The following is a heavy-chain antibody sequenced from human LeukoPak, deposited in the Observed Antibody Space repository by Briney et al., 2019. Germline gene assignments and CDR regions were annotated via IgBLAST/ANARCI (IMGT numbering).Heavy chain of an antibody. CDR1: EYSFSNYW. CDR2: IYPDDSDT. V-gene: IGHV5-51*01. Sequence: GESLKISCKGSEYSFSNYWIGWVRQMPGKGLEWMGIIYPDDSDTKYSPSFQGQVTISADKSISTAFLHWSSLKASDTAMYYCARSALGSCSGGNCYSDYWGQGTLVTVSS. CDR3: ARSALGSCSGGNCYSDY. D-gene: IGHD2-15*01. J-gene: IGHJ4*02.